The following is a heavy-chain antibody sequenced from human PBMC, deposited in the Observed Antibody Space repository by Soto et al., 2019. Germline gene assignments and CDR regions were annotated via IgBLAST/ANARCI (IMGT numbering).Heavy chain of an antibody. CDR2: ISSSSSYI. CDR3: ARDPNRRDGYNSHYYYSYGMDV. J-gene: IGHJ6*02. Sequence: GGCLRLSCAASGFTFSSYSMNWFRQAPGKGLEWVSSISSSSSYIYYADSVEGRFTISRDNAKNSLYLQMNSLRAEDTAVYYCARDPNRRDGYNSHYYYSYGMDVWAQGTTVTVSS. D-gene: IGHD5-12*01. V-gene: IGHV3-21*01. CDR1: GFTFSSYS.